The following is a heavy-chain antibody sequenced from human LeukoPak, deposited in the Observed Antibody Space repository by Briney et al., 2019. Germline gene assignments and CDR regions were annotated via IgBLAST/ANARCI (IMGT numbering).Heavy chain of an antibody. CDR3: TRGSIGAAANWYFHL. Sequence: PSETLSLTCAVSGGSISGYCWSWIRQPPGKGLEWIGYIYNSGSANYNPSLKSRVTISVDTSKNQFSLQLSSVSAADTAVYYCTRGSIGAAANWYFHLWGRGTLVTVSS. V-gene: IGHV4-59*01. CDR1: GGSISGYC. J-gene: IGHJ2*01. D-gene: IGHD6-13*01. CDR2: IYNSGSA.